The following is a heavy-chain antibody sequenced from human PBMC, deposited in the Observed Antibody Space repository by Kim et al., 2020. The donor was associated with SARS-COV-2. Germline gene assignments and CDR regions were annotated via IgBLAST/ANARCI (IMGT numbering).Heavy chain of an antibody. CDR2: T. Sequence: TDCADSVKGRFTTSRDNAKNTLYLQMNGLRAEDTAVYYCAIVPTVTLFDCWGQGTLVTVSS. CDR3: AIVPTVTLFDC. V-gene: IGHV3-74*01. J-gene: IGHJ4*02. D-gene: IGHD4-17*01.